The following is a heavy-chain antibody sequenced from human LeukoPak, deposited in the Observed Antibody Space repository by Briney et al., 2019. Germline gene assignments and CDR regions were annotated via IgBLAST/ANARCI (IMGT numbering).Heavy chain of an antibody. J-gene: IGHJ4*02. Sequence: PGGSLRLSYAASGFTASSNYMSWVRQAPGKGLEWVSVIYSGGSTYYADSVKGRFTISRDNSKNTLYLQMNSLRAEDTAVYYCARCPVDTAMVFDYWGQGTLVTVSS. D-gene: IGHD5-18*01. V-gene: IGHV3-53*01. CDR1: GFTASSNY. CDR2: IYSGGST. CDR3: ARCPVDTAMVFDY.